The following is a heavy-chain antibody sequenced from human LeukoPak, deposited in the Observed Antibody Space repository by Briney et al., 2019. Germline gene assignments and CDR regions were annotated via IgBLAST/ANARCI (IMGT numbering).Heavy chain of an antibody. V-gene: IGHV4-39*07. J-gene: IGHJ5*02. Sequence: PSETLSLTCIVSGGSIRTSSYYWGWIRQTPGKGLEWIGSIHYSGSTYYNPSLKSRVTISVESTQFSLNLMSVTPADTATYYCARDDAASYYSWFGTWGQGILVTVSS. D-gene: IGHD1-26*01. CDR3: ARDDAASYYSWFGT. CDR1: GGSIRTSSYY. CDR2: IHYSGST.